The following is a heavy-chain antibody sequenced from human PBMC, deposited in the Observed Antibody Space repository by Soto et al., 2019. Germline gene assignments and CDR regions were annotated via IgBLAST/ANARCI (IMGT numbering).Heavy chain of an antibody. CDR3: AGGRVAARRWYFDL. D-gene: IGHD6-6*01. CDR1: GGSFSGYY. V-gene: IGHV4-34*01. CDR2: INHSGST. Sequence: QVQLQQWGAGLLKPSETLSLTCAVYGGSFSGYYWNWIRQPPGKGLEWIGEINHSGSTNYNPSLKSRVTISVDTSKNQFSLKLSSVTAADTAVYYCAGGRVAARRWYFDLWGRGTLVTVSS. J-gene: IGHJ2*01.